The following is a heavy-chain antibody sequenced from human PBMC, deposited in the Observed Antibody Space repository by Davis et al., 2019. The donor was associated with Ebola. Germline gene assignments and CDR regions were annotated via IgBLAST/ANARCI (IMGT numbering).Heavy chain of an antibody. J-gene: IGHJ4*02. V-gene: IGHV1-2*04. CDR3: ARDGTSAAGAPFGY. CDR1: GYTFTGYY. D-gene: IGHD6-13*01. Sequence: AASVTVSCMASGYTFTGYYMHWVRQAPGQGLEWMGWINPNSGGTNYAQKFQGWVTMTRDTSISTAYMELSRLRSDDTAVYYGARDGTSAAGAPFGYWGQGTLVTVSS. CDR2: INPNSGGT.